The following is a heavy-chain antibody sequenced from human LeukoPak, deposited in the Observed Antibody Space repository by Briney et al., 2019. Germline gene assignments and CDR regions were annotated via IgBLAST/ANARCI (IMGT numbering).Heavy chain of an antibody. J-gene: IGHJ4*02. CDR2: SSSSSSYI. D-gene: IGHD3-22*01. CDR1: GFTFSSYS. CDR3: ARGAHYYDSSGYSG. V-gene: IGHV3-21*01. Sequence: GGSLRLSCAASGFTFSSYSMNWVRQAPGKGLEWVSSSSSSSSYIYYADSVKGRFTISRDNAKNSLYLQMNSLRAEDTAVYYCARGAHYYDSSGYSGWGQGTLVTVSS.